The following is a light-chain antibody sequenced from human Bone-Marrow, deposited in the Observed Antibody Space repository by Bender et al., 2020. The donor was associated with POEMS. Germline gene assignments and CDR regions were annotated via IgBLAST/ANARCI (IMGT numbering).Light chain of an antibody. J-gene: IGLJ2*01. V-gene: IGLV1-40*01. CDR2: DNT. Sequence: QSVLTQPPSVSGAPGQRVTISCTGSRSNIGAGYEVHWYQQLPGTAPKLLIYDNTHRPSGVPDRFFGSTSGTSASLAITGLQAEDEADYYCQSSDSSLSGSVVFGGGTKLTVL. CDR1: RSNIGAGYE. CDR3: QSSDSSLSGSVV.